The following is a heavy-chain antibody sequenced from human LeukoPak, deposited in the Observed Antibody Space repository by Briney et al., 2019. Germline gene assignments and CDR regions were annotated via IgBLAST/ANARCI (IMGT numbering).Heavy chain of an antibody. CDR2: FDPEDGET. CDR3: AAYYYGSGSYRGGHFDY. CDR1: GYTLTDLS. J-gene: IGHJ4*02. Sequence: ASVKVSCKVSGYTLTDLSMHWVRQAPGKGLEWMGGFDPEDGETIYAQKFQGRVTMTEDTSTDTAYMELSSLRSEDTAVYYCAAYYYGSGSYRGGHFDYWGQGTLVTVSS. V-gene: IGHV1-24*01. D-gene: IGHD3-10*01.